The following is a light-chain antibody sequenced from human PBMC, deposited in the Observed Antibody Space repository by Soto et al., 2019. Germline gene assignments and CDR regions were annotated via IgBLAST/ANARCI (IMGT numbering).Light chain of an antibody. CDR2: GAS. CDR1: QSVSRNY. J-gene: IGKJ2*01. CDR3: HQYGSSPPYT. V-gene: IGKV3-20*01. Sequence: EIVLTQSPGTLSLSPGERATLSCRASQSVSRNYLAWYQQKHGQAPRLLTYGASTRATAIPDRFSGSGSGTDFTLTISRLEPEDFAVYYCHQYGSSPPYTFGQGTKLEI.